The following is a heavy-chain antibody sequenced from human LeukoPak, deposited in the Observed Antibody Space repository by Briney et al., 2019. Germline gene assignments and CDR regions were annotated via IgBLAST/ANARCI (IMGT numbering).Heavy chain of an antibody. D-gene: IGHD3-10*01. CDR3: ARERVPSPLFDY. CDR1: GGSFSGYY. V-gene: IGHV4-30-4*01. Sequence: SETLSLTCAVYGGSFSGYYWSWIRQPPGKGLEWIGCIYYSGSTYYNPSLKSRVTISVDTSKNQFSLKLSSVTAADTAVYYCARERVPSPLFDYWGQGTLVTVSS. CDR2: IYYSGST. J-gene: IGHJ4*02.